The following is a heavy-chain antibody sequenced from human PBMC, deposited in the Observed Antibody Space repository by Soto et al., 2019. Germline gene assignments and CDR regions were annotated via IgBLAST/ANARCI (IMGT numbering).Heavy chain of an antibody. Sequence: EVQLVESGGGLVQPGGSLRLSCAASGFTFSSYWMHWVRQVPEKGPVWVSRIKNDGSGTYYADSVKGRLTMSRDNAKNTVYLQMNRLRAEDTAVYYCVRGDGDYYDGNGYLGRHWGQGTLVTFSS. CDR3: VRGDGDYYDGNGYLGRH. CDR2: IKNDGSGT. J-gene: IGHJ4*02. V-gene: IGHV3-74*01. D-gene: IGHD3-22*01. CDR1: GFTFSSYW.